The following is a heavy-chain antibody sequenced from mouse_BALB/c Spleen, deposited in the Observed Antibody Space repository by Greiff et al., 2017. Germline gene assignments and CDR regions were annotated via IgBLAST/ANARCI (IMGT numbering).Heavy chain of an antibody. Sequence: EVQLQQSGAELVKPGASVKLSCTASGFNIKDTYMHRVKQRPEQGLEWIGRIDPANGNTKYDPKFQGKATITADTSSNTAYLQLSSLTSEDTAVYYCAREAARARTWFAYWGQGTLVTVSA. J-gene: IGHJ3*01. CDR1: GFNIKDTY. V-gene: IGHV14-3*02. CDR3: AREAARARTWFAY. D-gene: IGHD3-1*01. CDR2: IDPANGNT.